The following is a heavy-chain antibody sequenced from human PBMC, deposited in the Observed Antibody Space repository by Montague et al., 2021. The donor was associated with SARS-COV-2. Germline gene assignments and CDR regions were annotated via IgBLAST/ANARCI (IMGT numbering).Heavy chain of an antibody. D-gene: IGHD3-9*01. Sequence: PALVKPTQTLTLTCTPSGFSLSTSGVGVGWIRQPPGKALEWLALIYWDDDKRYSPSLKTRLIITKVTSRNQVVLTMTNVDPVDTATYYCARSSSPLSYWYFDLWGPGALVTVSS. CDR2: IYWDDDK. CDR1: GFSLSTSGVG. CDR3: ARSSSPLSYWYFDL. J-gene: IGHJ2*01. V-gene: IGHV2-5*02.